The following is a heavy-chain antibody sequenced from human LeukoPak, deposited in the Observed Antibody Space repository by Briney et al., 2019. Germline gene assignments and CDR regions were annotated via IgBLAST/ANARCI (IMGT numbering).Heavy chain of an antibody. CDR2: IYPVASDT. CDR1: GYSFTSYW. Sequence: GESLKISCKGSGYSFTSYWIGWVRQMPGKGLERMGIIYPVASDTSSSPSFQGQVTISADKSISTAYLQWSSLKASDTAMYYCARTPTAASDAFDIWGQGTMVTVSS. V-gene: IGHV5-51*01. CDR3: ARTPTAASDAFDI. J-gene: IGHJ3*02. D-gene: IGHD6-13*01.